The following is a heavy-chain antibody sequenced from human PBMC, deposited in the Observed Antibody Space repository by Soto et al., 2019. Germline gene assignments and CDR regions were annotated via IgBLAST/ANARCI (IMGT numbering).Heavy chain of an antibody. CDR2: INPSGGST. CDR3: ASPVIPLIHVYSNYSGPPQLYYYYYYGMDV. V-gene: IGHV1-46*01. D-gene: IGHD4-4*01. CDR1: GYTFTSYY. Sequence: ASVKVSCKASGYTFTSYYMHWVRQAPGQGLEWMGIINPSGGSTSYAQKFQGRVTMTRDTSTSTVYMELSSLRSEDTAVYYCASPVIPLIHVYSNYSGPPQLYYYYYYGMDVWGQGTTVTVSS. J-gene: IGHJ6*02.